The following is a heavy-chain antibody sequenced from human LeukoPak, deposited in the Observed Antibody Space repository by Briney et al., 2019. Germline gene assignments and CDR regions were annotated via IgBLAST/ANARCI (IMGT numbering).Heavy chain of an antibody. CDR1: GFTFSSYG. CDR3: ARDLGYSYIFGGPDY. J-gene: IGHJ4*02. CDR2: ISYDGSNK. D-gene: IGHD5-18*01. V-gene: IGHV3-30*03. Sequence: GGSLRLSCAASGFTFSSYGIHWVRQAPGKGLEWVAVISYDGSNKYYADSVKGRFTISRDNSKNTLYLQMNSLRAEDTAVYYCARDLGYSYIFGGPDYWGQGTLVTVSS.